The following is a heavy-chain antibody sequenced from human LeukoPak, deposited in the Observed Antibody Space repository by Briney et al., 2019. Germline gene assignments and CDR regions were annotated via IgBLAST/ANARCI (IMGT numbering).Heavy chain of an antibody. CDR2: ISGSGGST. J-gene: IGHJ4*02. CDR1: GFTFSSYA. Sequence: PGGSLRLSCAASGFTFSSYAMSWVRQAPGKGLEWVSAISGSGGSTYYADSVKGRFTISRDNSKNTLYLQMNSLRAEDTAVYYCAKGGAGVYYDILTGYYNFLPRSPPHFDYWGQGTLVTVSP. D-gene: IGHD3-9*01. V-gene: IGHV3-23*01. CDR3: AKGGAGVYYDILTGYYNFLPRSPPHFDY.